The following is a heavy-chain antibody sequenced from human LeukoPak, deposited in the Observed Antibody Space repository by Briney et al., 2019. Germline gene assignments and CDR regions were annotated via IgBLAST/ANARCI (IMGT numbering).Heavy chain of an antibody. D-gene: IGHD5/OR15-5a*01. V-gene: IGHV3-53*01. Sequence: GGSLRLSCAASGFTVSSDYMSWVRQAPGKGLEWVSVIYSGDTTYYADSVKGRFTISRDNSKNTLFLQMNSLRAEDTAVYYCARSVAKVGHYYYYGMDVWSQGTTVTVSS. CDR1: GFTVSSDY. CDR3: ARSVAKVGHYYYYGMDV. J-gene: IGHJ6*02. CDR2: IYSGDTT.